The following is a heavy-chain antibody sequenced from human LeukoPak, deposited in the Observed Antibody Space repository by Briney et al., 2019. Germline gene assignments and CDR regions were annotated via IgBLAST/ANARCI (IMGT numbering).Heavy chain of an antibody. CDR3: ARAGGGYSSGWGAFDI. J-gene: IGHJ3*02. CDR1: GYTFNAYH. Sequence: ASVKVSCKASGYTFNAYHIHWVRQAPGQGLEWMGWINPNSGGTSYAQKFQGRVTMTRDTSISTAYMELSRLGSDDTAVYFCARAGGGYSSGWGAFDIWGQGTVVTVSS. V-gene: IGHV1-2*02. D-gene: IGHD5-18*01. CDR2: INPNSGGT.